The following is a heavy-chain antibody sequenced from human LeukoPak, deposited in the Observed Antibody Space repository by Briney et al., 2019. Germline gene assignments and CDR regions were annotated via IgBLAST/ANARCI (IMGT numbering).Heavy chain of an antibody. V-gene: IGHV4-34*01. J-gene: IGHJ4*02. Sequence: SETLSLTCAVYGGSFSGYYWSWIRQPPGKGLEWIGEINHSGSTNYNPSLKSRVTISVDTSKNQFSLELSSVTAADTAVYYCARGRYDFWSGYRPFDYWGQGTLVTVSS. D-gene: IGHD3-3*01. CDR3: ARGRYDFWSGYRPFDY. CDR1: GGSFSGYY. CDR2: INHSGST.